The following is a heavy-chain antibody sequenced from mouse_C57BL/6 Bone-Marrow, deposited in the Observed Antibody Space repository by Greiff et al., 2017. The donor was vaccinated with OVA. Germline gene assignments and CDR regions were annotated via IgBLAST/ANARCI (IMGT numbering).Heavy chain of an antibody. CDR1: GYTFTSYD. J-gene: IGHJ3*01. D-gene: IGHD3-1*01. Sequence: VQLQESGPELVKPGASVKLSCKASGYTFTSYDIHWVKQRPGPGLAWIGWIYPSDGSTKYNEKFKGKATLTVDTSSSTAYMELHSLTAEDAAVDFCARGRLGGFAYWGQGTLVTVSA. CDR3: ARGRLGGFAY. CDR2: IYPSDGST. V-gene: IGHV1-85*01.